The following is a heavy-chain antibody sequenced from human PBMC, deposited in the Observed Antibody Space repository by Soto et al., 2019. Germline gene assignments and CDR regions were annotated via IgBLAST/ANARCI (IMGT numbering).Heavy chain of an antibody. CDR2: ISSSGSTI. V-gene: IGHV3-11*01. CDR3: ARVLFYDFWSANALDY. Sequence: QVQLVESGGGLVKPGGSLRLSCAASGFTFSDYYMSWIRQAPGKGLEWVSYISSSGSTIYYADSVKGRFTISRDNAKNSLYLQMNSLGAEDTAVYYCARVLFYDFWSANALDYWGQGTLVTVSS. J-gene: IGHJ4*02. CDR1: GFTFSDYY. D-gene: IGHD3-3*01.